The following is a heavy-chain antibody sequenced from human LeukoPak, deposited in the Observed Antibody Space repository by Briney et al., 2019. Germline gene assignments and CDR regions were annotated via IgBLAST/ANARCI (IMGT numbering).Heavy chain of an antibody. J-gene: IGHJ4*02. CDR2: IYPGDSDT. CDR3: ARSWMAGYGTVLDY. Sequence: GESLKISCRGSGCSFTNYWIGWVRQMPGKGLEWMGIIYPGDSDTRYSPSFQGQVTISADKSISTAYLPWSSLQASDTAMYYCARSWMAGYGTVLDYWGQGTLVTVSS. V-gene: IGHV5-51*01. D-gene: IGHD5-18*01. CDR1: GCSFTNYW.